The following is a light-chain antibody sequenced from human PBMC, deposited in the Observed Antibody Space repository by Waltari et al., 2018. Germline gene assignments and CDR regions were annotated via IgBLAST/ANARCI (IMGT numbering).Light chain of an antibody. CDR3: QQYDSYST. CDR2: LAS. J-gene: IGKJ1*01. V-gene: IGKV1-5*03. CDR1: QSISNY. Sequence: DIQITQSPSTLSASVGDRVTITCRASQSISNYLAWYQQKPGKAPKLLIYLASGLQSGVPLRFSGSGSGTEFTLTISSLQPDDFATYYCQQYDSYSTFGQGTKVEIK.